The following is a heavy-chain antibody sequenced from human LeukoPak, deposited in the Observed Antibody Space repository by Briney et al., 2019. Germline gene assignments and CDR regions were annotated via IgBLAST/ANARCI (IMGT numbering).Heavy chain of an antibody. V-gene: IGHV4-34*01. CDR3: AGLQGHSYYYMDV. J-gene: IGHJ6*03. CDR1: GGSFSSYY. CDR2: IDHGGIT. Sequence: WETLSLTCAVYGGSFSSYYWSWIRQPPGRGLEWIGDIDHGGITNCNPSLKSRVTISVDTSKNQFSLTLRSVTAADTAVYYCAGLQGHSYYYMDVWGRGTTVTVSS.